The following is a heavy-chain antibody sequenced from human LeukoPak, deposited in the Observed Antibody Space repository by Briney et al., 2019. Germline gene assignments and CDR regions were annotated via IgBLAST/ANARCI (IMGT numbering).Heavy chain of an antibody. V-gene: IGHV4-59*01. CDR3: ARNDYYDSSGYVSAFDI. Sequence: SETLSLTCTASGGSISSYYWSWIRQPPGKGLEWIGYIYYSGSTNYNPSLKSRVTISVDTSKNQFSLKLSSVTAADTAVYYCARNDYYDSSGYVSAFDIWGQGTMVTVSS. CDR2: IYYSGST. CDR1: GGSISSYY. J-gene: IGHJ3*02. D-gene: IGHD3-22*01.